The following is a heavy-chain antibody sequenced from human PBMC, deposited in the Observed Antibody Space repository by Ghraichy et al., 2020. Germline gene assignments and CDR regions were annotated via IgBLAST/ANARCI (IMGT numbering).Heavy chain of an antibody. J-gene: IGHJ4*02. CDR3: ARGSRRALDY. CDR2: ISSSSSTI. V-gene: IGHV3-48*02. D-gene: IGHD3-10*01. Sequence: GESLNISCEGSGFSFSDYSMIWVRLAPGKGLEWVSYISSSSSTIYYADSVKGRFTISRDNAKNSLYLQMNSLRDEDTAVYYCARGSRRALDYWGQGTLVTVSS. CDR1: GFSFSDYS.